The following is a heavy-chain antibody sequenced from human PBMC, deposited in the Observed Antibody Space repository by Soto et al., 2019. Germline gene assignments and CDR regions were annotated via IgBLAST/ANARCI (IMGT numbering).Heavy chain of an antibody. J-gene: IGHJ4*02. D-gene: IGHD1-1*01. CDR2: ISAHNGNT. V-gene: IGHV1-18*01. Sequence: QVHLVQSGAEVKKPGASVKVSCKGSGYAFTTYGITWVRQAPGQGLEWMGWISAHNGNTNYAQKLQGRVTVTRDTSTSTAYMELGSLRSDDTAVDYCARGRYGDYWGQGALVTVSS. CDR1: GYAFTTYG. CDR3: ARGRYGDY.